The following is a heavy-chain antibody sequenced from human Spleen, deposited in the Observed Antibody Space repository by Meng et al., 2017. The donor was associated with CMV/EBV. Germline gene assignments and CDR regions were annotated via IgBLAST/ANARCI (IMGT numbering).Heavy chain of an antibody. J-gene: IGHJ6*02. CDR3: ARGYCSGGSCLEHYYYYYGMDV. Sequence: ASVKVSCKASGYTFTNYDINWVRQATGQGLEWMGWINPNSGGTNYAQKFQGRVTMTRDTSISTAYMELSRLRSDDTAVYYCARGYCSGGSCLEHYYYYYGMDVWGQGTTVTVSS. D-gene: IGHD2-15*01. CDR2: INPNSGGT. CDR1: GYTFTNYD. V-gene: IGHV1-2*02.